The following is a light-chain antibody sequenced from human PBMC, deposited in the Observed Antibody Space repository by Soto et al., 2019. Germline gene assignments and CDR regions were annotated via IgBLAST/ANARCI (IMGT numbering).Light chain of an antibody. CDR1: QSISRN. V-gene: IGKV1-39*01. Sequence: DIQMTQSPSSLSASVGDRVTITCRASQSISRNLNWYQQNPGKAPKLLIYAASSLQSGVPSRFSGSGSGTDFTLTISSLQPEDFATYYCQQSYSTPRTFGQGTKVEIK. CDR2: AAS. CDR3: QQSYSTPRT. J-gene: IGKJ1*01.